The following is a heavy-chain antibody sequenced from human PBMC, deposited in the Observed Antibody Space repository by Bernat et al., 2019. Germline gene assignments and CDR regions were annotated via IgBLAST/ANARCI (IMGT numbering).Heavy chain of an antibody. CDR1: GGSISSYY. V-gene: IGHV4-59*01. D-gene: IGHD3-10*01. J-gene: IGHJ4*02. Sequence: QVQLQESGPGLVKPSETLSLTCTVSGGSISSYYWSWIRQPPGKGLEWIGYIYYSGSTNYNPSLKSRVTISVDTSKNQFSLKLSSVTAADTAVYYCARASYYYGSGTMTPFDYWGQGTLVTVSS. CDR3: ARASYYYGSGTMTPFDY. CDR2: IYYSGST.